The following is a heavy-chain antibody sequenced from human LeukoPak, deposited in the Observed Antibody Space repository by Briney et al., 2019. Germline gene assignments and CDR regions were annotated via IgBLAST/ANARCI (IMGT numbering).Heavy chain of an antibody. CDR2: IYYSGST. J-gene: IGHJ5*02. CDR3: AREPLWSGHNNWFDP. Sequence: SETLSLTCTVSGGSISSGGYYWSWIRQHPGKGLEWIGYIYYSGSTYYNPSLKSRVTISVDTSKNQFSLKLSSVTAADTAVYYCAREPLWSGHNNWFDPWGQGTLVTVSS. CDR1: GGSISSGGYY. V-gene: IGHV4-31*03. D-gene: IGHD3-3*01.